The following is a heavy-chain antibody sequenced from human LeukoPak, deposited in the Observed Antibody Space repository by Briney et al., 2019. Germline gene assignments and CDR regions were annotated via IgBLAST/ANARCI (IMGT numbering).Heavy chain of an antibody. V-gene: IGHV3-7*03. CDR1: GFTFSDYW. CDR2: IKQDGSEK. J-gene: IGHJ4*02. CDR3: ARRYFDS. Sequence: GGSLRLSCAASGFTFSDYWMHWVRQAPGKGLEWVANIKQDGSEKYHVDSVKGRFTISRDNAKNTLYLQMNSLRAEDTAVYYCARRYFDSWGQGTLVTVSS.